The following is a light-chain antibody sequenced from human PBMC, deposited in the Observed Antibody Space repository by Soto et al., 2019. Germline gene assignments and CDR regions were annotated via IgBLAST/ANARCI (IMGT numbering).Light chain of an antibody. CDR1: RSDVGGYNY. CDR3: SSYTSSSTLLYV. Sequence: SALTQPASVSGSPGQSITISCTGTRSDVGGYNYVSWYQQHPGKAPKLMIYEVSNRPSGVSNRFSGSKSGNTASLTISGLQAEDEADYYCSSYTSSSTLLYVFGTGTKVT. CDR2: EVS. J-gene: IGLJ1*01. V-gene: IGLV2-14*01.